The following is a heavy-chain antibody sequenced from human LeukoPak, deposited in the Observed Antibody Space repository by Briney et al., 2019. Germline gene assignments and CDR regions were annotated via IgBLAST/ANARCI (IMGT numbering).Heavy chain of an antibody. D-gene: IGHD3-22*01. V-gene: IGHV4-61*02. CDR1: GGSINSGYYY. CDR2: IYTSGST. CDR3: ARQYYYDSSGSRDAFDI. J-gene: IGHJ3*02. Sequence: SQTLSLTCTVSGGSINSGYYYWSWIRQPAGKGLEWIGRIYTSGSTNYNPSLKSRVTISVDTSKNQFSLKLSSVTAADTAVYYCARQYYYDSSGSRDAFDIWGQGTMVTVSS.